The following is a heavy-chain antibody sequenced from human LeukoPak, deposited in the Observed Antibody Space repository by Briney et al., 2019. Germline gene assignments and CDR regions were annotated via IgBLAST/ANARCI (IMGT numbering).Heavy chain of an antibody. D-gene: IGHD3-10*01. J-gene: IGHJ4*02. Sequence: GGSLRLSCAASGFTFSSYDMHWVLQATGKGLEWISTIGTAGDTYYPGSVKCRFTISREDAKNSLSLQMNRLRAGDTAVYYRARGDYYGSGQFDYWGQGTLVTVSS. CDR3: ARGDYYGSGQFDY. CDR1: GFTFSSYD. CDR2: IGTAGDT. V-gene: IGHV3-13*04.